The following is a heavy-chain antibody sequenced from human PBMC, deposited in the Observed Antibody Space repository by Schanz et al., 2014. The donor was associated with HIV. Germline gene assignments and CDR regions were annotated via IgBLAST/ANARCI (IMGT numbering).Heavy chain of an antibody. CDR2: VIGSGVRT. CDR3: ARQGLRFSFWLDY. V-gene: IGHV3-23*01. Sequence: EVQLLESGGGLAQPGGSLTLSCAASGFTFTNHALSWVRQAPGRGLEWVSTVIGSGVRTIYADSVKGRFTISRDNSKNTLSLQMNNLRAEDTAVYGCARQGLRFSFWLDYWGQGTPVTVSS. D-gene: IGHD4-17*01. CDR1: GFTFTNHA. J-gene: IGHJ4*02.